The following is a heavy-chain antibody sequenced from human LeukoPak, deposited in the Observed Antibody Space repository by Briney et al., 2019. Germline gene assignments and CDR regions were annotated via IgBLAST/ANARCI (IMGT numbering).Heavy chain of an antibody. J-gene: IGHJ4*02. CDR1: GGSISSYY. CDR2: IYTSGST. D-gene: IGHD4-11*01. CDR3: ARGLQTRN. V-gene: IGHV4-4*09. Sequence: SETLSLTCTVSGGSISSYYWSWIRQPPGKGLEWIGYIYTSGSTNYNPSLKSRVIISVDTSKDQFSLKLSSVTAADTAVYYCARGLQTRNWGQGTLVTVSS.